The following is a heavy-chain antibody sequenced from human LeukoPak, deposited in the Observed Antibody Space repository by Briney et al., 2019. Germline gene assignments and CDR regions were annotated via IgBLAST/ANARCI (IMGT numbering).Heavy chain of an antibody. Sequence: GGSLKISCKASGYTFTSYYMHWVRQAPGQGLEWMGIINPSGGSTSYAQKFQSRVTMTRDTSTSTVYMELSSLRSEDTAVYYCAREPRPNYDFWSGNFDYWGQGTLVTVSS. V-gene: IGHV1-46*01. CDR2: INPSGGST. D-gene: IGHD3-3*01. J-gene: IGHJ4*02. CDR3: AREPRPNYDFWSGNFDY. CDR1: GYTFTSYY.